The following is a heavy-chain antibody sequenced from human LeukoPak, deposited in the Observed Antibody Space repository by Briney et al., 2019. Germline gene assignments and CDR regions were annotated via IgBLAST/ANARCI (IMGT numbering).Heavy chain of an antibody. D-gene: IGHD3-10*01. CDR1: GGSISSGGYY. V-gene: IGHV4-31*03. CDR3: ARVQRITMVRGPPRPAGRGYYYYMDV. J-gene: IGHJ6*03. CDR2: IYYSGST. Sequence: PSETLSLTCTVSGGSISSGGYYWSWIRQHPGKGLEWIAYIYYSGSTYYHPSLKSRVTISVDTSKNQFSLKLSSVTAADTAVYYCARVQRITMVRGPPRPAGRGYYYYMDVWGKGTTVTVSS.